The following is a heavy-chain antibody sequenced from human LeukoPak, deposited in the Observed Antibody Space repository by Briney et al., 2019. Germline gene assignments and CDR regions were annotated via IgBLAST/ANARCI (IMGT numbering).Heavy chain of an antibody. CDR1: GGSLSSYY. CDR3: ARDGGYGDSNWYFDL. CDR2: NYYSGST. D-gene: IGHD4-17*01. Sequence: SDSLSLTCTVSGGSLSSYYWSWVRQPPGKGREWIGYNYYSGSTDYNPSLKSRVTISVDTSKNQFSLKLSSVTAADTAVYYCARDGGYGDSNWYFDLWGRGTLVTVSS. V-gene: IGHV4-59*01. J-gene: IGHJ2*01.